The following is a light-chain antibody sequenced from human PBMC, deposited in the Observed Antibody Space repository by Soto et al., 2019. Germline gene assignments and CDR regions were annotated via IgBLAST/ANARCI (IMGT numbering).Light chain of an antibody. Sequence: EIVLTQSPGTLSFAPGERATLPCRASQSVSNSYLAWYQQKPGQAPRLLMYGASNRATGIPDRFSGSGSGTDLTLTISRLEPEDFAVYYCQQYGTSLYTFGQGTKLEIK. CDR3: QQYGTSLYT. V-gene: IGKV3-20*01. J-gene: IGKJ2*01. CDR1: QSVSNSY. CDR2: GAS.